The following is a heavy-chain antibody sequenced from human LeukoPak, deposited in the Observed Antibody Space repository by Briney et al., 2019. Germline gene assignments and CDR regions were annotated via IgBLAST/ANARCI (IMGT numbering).Heavy chain of an antibody. CDR2: IYPGDSDT. J-gene: IGHJ4*02. D-gene: IGHD4-17*01. V-gene: IGHV5-51*01. CDR3: ARQSYGDYADGYFDY. CDR1: GYIFTNYW. Sequence: GESLKISCTGSGYIFTNYWIGWVRQMPGKGLEWMGIIYPGDSDTRYSPSFQGQVTISADKSISTAYLQWSSLKASDTAMYYCARQSYGDYADGYFDYWGQGTLVTVSS.